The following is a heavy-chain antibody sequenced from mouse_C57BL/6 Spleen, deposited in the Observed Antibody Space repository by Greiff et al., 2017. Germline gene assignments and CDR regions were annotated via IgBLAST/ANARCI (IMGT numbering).Heavy chain of an antibody. V-gene: IGHV1-52*01. CDR1: GYTFTSYW. J-gene: IGHJ1*03. D-gene: IGHD2-5*01. Sequence: QVQLQQPGAELVRPGSSMKLSCKASGYTFTSYWMHWVKQRPIQGLEWIGNIDPSDSETHYNQKFKDKATLTVDKSSSTAYMQLSSLTSEDSAVYYCARSDSNYWYFDVWGTGTTVTVSS. CDR2: IDPSDSET. CDR3: ARSDSNYWYFDV.